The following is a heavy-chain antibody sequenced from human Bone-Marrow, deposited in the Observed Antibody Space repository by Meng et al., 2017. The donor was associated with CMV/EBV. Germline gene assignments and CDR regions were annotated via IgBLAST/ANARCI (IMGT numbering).Heavy chain of an antibody. D-gene: IGHD4-17*01. Sequence: ASLKVPRKASGYTFTGYYMHWVRQAPGQGLEWMGWINPNSGGTNYAQKFQGRVTMTRDTSISTAYMELSRLRSDDTAVYYCARVAGRVTRYYFDYRGQGTLVTVSS. CDR2: INPNSGGT. CDR3: ARVAGRVTRYYFDY. V-gene: IGHV1-2*02. CDR1: GYTFTGYY. J-gene: IGHJ4*02.